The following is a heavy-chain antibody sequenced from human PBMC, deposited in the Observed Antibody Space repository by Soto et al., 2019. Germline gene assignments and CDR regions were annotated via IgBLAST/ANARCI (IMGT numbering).Heavy chain of an antibody. CDR2: ISYDGSNK. D-gene: IGHD3-9*01. Sequence: QVQLVESGGGVVQPGRSLRLSCAASGFTFSSYGMHWVRQAPGKGLEWVAVISYDGSNKYYADSVKGRFTISRDNSKNPVDLQMNSVIAEDTAVYYCAKGTADYDILTGYGMDVWGQGSTVTVSS. V-gene: IGHV3-30*18. CDR3: AKGTADYDILTGYGMDV. J-gene: IGHJ6*02. CDR1: GFTFSSYG.